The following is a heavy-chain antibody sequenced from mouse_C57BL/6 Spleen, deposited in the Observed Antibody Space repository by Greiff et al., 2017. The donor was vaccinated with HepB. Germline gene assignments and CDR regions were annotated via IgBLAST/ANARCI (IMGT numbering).Heavy chain of an antibody. CDR3: ARRGNYYSNWYFDV. CDR1: GYTFTDYN. V-gene: IGHV1-18*01. D-gene: IGHD2-5*01. CDR2: INPNNGGT. Sequence: EVQLQQSGPELVKPGASVKIPCKASGYTFTDYNMDWVKQSHGKSLEWIGDINPNNGGTIYNQKFKGKATLTVNKSSSTAYMELRSLTSEDTAVYYCARRGNYYSNWYFDVWGTGTTVTVSS. J-gene: IGHJ1*03.